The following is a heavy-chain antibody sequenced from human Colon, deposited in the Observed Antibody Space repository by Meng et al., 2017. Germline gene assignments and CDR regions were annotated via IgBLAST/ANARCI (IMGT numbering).Heavy chain of an antibody. J-gene: IGHJ4*02. D-gene: IGHD4-17*01. CDR2: IYHSGAT. CDR1: GGSICSIPW. CDR3: ASIYRYGDYGDYFDY. V-gene: IGHV4-4*02. Sequence: VWLQGWGPGLVKPSGTLSLTCPFSGGSICSIPWWSWDRQPPGKGLEWIGEIYHSGATNYSPSLKSRVTISVDKSKNQFSLKLSSMTAADTAVYYCASIYRYGDYGDYFDYWGQGTLVTVSS.